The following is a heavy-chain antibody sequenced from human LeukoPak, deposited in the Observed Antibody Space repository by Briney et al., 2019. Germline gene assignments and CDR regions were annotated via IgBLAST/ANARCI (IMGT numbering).Heavy chain of an antibody. J-gene: IGHJ4*02. CDR2: ISYDGTEK. CDR1: GLSFSSYA. Sequence: GGSLRLSCAASGLSFSSYAMHWVRQAPGKGLEWVAVISYDGTEKYYGDSVKGRFTISRDNSKNTLYLQINSLRAEDTALYYCARDGHGVPLDYWGQGTLVTVSP. V-gene: IGHV3-30-3*01. CDR3: ARDGHGVPLDY. D-gene: IGHD4-17*01.